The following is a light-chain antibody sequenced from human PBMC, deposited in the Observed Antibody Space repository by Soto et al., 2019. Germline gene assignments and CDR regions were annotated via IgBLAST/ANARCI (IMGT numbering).Light chain of an antibody. CDR2: VTS. J-gene: IGKJ4*01. V-gene: IGKV3-20*01. CDR3: QQYGTSPLT. CDR1: QSIAFSY. Sequence: EIVLTQSPGTLYLSPGERATLSCRASQSIAFSYLAWYQQKPGQAPRLLISVTSTRATGVPDRFRGSGSGTAFTLTISRLEPEDFAVYYCQQYGTSPLTFGGGTKVQIK.